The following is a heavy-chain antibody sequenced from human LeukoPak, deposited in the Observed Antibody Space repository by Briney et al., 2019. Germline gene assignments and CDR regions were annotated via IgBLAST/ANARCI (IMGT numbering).Heavy chain of an antibody. CDR3: ARGLHNYYGSGSYLDDFDY. CDR2: IHIYRGNT. CDR1: GYTFTGYY. J-gene: IGHJ4*02. D-gene: IGHD3-10*01. V-gene: IGHV1-18*04. Sequence: ASVKVSCKASGYTFTGYYMHWVRQAPGQGLEWMGWIHIYRGNTNYAQELQGRVTMTTDTSTSTAYMELRSLRSDDTAVYYCARGLHNYYGSGSYLDDFDYWGQGTLVTVSS.